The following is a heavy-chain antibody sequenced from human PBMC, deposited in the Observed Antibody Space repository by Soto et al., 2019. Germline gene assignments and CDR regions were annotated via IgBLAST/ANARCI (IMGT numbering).Heavy chain of an antibody. CDR1: GGSISGSY. Sequence: PSYTLSLTCSVSGGSISGSYWSLIRQSPGKGLEWLGYVYYTGSTNYSPSLRSRVSISVDTSKNEFSLRLSSVTAADTAVYFCARSVAVPGAHIDYWGQET. J-gene: IGHJ4*02. D-gene: IGHD6-19*01. CDR2: VYYTGST. CDR3: ARSVAVPGAHIDY. V-gene: IGHV4-59*07.